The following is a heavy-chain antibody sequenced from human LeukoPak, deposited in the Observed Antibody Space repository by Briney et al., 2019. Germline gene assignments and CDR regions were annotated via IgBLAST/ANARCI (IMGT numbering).Heavy chain of an antibody. J-gene: IGHJ4*02. V-gene: IGHV3-23*05. CDR1: GFTFSSYW. CDR2: IYSGGST. D-gene: IGHD1-26*01. CDR3: AKNREWELHEALDY. Sequence: GGSLRLSCAASGFTFSSYWMSWVRQAPGKGLEWVSAIYSGGSTYYADSVKGRFTISRDNSKNTLYLQMNSLRAEDTAVYYCAKNREWELHEALDYWGQGTLVTVSS.